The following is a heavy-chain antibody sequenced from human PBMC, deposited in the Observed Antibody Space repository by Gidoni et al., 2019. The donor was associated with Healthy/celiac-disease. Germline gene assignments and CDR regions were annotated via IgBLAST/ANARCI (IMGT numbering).Heavy chain of an antibody. CDR1: GFTFSSYE. V-gene: IGHV3-48*03. CDR2: ISSSGSTI. J-gene: IGHJ5*02. CDR3: ARRAVAGTRWFDP. Sequence: EVQLVEPGGGLVQPGGSLRLSCAASGFTFSSYEMNWVRQAPGKGLEWVSYISSSGSTIYYADSVKGRFTISRDNAKNSLYLQMNSLRAEDTAVYYCARRAVAGTRWFDPWGQGTLVTVSS. D-gene: IGHD6-19*01.